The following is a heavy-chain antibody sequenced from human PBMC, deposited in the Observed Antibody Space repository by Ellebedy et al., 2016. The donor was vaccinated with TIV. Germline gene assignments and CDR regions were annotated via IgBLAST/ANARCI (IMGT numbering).Heavy chain of an antibody. V-gene: IGHV3-7*01. CDR3: AKVHYAGATLPY. CDR2: IKQDGSEK. D-gene: IGHD1-26*01. J-gene: IGHJ4*02. Sequence: GESLKISCAASGFTFSSYWMSWVRQAPGKGLEWVANIKQDGSEKYYADSVKGRFTISRDNSKNTLYLQMNSLRAEDTAVYYCAKVHYAGATLPYWGQGTLVTVSS. CDR1: GFTFSSYW.